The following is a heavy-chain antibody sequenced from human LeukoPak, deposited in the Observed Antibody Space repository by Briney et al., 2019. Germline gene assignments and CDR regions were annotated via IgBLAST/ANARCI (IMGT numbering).Heavy chain of an antibody. CDR1: GGSISSSSYY. D-gene: IGHD2-2*01. CDR3: ASVSAVPAAPVTIAGDYYYYMDV. V-gene: IGHV4-39*07. CDR2: IYYSGST. J-gene: IGHJ6*03. Sequence: PSETLSLTCTVSGGSISSSSYYWGWIRQPPGKGLEWIGSIYYSGSTYYNPSLKSRVTISVDTSKNQFSLKLSSVTAADTAVYYCASVSAVPAAPVTIAGDYYYYMDVWGKGTTVTVSS.